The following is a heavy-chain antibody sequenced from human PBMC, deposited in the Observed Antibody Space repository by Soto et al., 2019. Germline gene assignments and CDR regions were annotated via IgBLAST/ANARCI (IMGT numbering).Heavy chain of an antibody. CDR1: GYTFTSYA. J-gene: IGHJ5*02. CDR3: ARDPWDQWES. Sequence: GASVKVSCKASGYTFTSYAMHWGRPAPGQRLEWMGRINPGDGNTRYSQKFQGRVTMTRDTSTSTVYMELSSLRSEDTAVYYCARDPWDQWESWGQGTLVTVSS. CDR2: INPGDGNT. D-gene: IGHD1-26*01. V-gene: IGHV1-3*01.